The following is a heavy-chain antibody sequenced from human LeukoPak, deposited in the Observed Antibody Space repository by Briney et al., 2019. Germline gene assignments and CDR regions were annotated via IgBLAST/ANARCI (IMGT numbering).Heavy chain of an antibody. Sequence: GESLKISCNGSGYIFSSYWIGWVRQMPGKGLEWMGIIYPGDSDTRYSPSFQGQVTISADKSISTAYLQWTSLKASDTAMYYCATVSANAFNIWGQGTMVTVSS. CDR2: IYPGDSDT. V-gene: IGHV5-51*01. CDR3: ATVSANAFNI. D-gene: IGHD2-8*01. J-gene: IGHJ3*02. CDR1: GYIFSSYW.